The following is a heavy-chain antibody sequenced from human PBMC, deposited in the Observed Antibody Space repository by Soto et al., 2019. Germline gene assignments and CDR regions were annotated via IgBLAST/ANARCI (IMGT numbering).Heavy chain of an antibody. CDR1: GFPVSSNY. J-gene: IGHJ5*02. CDR2: IYSGGST. V-gene: IGHV3-53*04. CDR3: ARDAGWFDP. D-gene: IGHD6-13*01. Sequence: EVQLVESGGGLVQPGGSLRLSCAASGFPVSSNYMSWVSQAPGKGLEWVSVIYSGGSTYYAESVKGRFTISRHNSKNTLYLQMNSLRAEDTSAYSWARDAGWFDPWRQGTLVTVSS.